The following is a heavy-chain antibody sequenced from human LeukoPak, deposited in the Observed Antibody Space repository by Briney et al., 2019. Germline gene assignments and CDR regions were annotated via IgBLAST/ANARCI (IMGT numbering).Heavy chain of an antibody. V-gene: IGHV1-69*04. Sequence: ASVTVSCKASGGTFSSYAISWVRQAPGQGLEWMGRIIPILGIANYAQKFQGRVTITADKSTSTAYMELSSLRSEDTAVYYCARDTWVGATTPYFQHWGQGTLVTVSS. J-gene: IGHJ1*01. D-gene: IGHD1-26*01. CDR2: IIPILGIA. CDR3: ARDTWVGATTPYFQH. CDR1: GGTFSSYA.